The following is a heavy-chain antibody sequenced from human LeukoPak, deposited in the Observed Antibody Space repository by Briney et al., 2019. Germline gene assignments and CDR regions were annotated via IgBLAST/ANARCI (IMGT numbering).Heavy chain of an antibody. V-gene: IGHV1-18*01. CDR2: ISAYNGNT. D-gene: IGHD2-2*01. CDR1: GYTFTTYG. J-gene: IGHJ4*02. Sequence: GASVKVSCKASGYTFTTYGINWVRQAPGQGLEWMGWISAYNGNTNYAQNLQGRLTMTTDTSTSTAYMELRSLRSDDTAVYYCAREHKNLGYCSSTSCYGFDYWGQGTLVTVSS. CDR3: AREHKNLGYCSSTSCYGFDY.